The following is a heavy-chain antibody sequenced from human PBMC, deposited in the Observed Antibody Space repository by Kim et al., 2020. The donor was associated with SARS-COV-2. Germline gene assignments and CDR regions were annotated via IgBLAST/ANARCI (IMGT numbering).Heavy chain of an antibody. Sequence: SETLSLTCTVSGASISSGGFYWSWIRQHPGKGLEWIGYIFYSGSTYYSPSLKSRLSISVDTSKNQFSLKLSSVTAADTAVYYCARNFRYTDSWYIDYWGQGTLVTVSS. V-gene: IGHV4-31*03. J-gene: IGHJ4*02. CDR2: IFYSGST. CDR1: GASISSGGFY. D-gene: IGHD1-20*01. CDR3: ARNFRYTDSWYIDY.